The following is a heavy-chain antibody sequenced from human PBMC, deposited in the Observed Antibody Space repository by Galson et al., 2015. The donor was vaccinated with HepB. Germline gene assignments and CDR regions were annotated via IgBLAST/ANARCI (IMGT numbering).Heavy chain of an antibody. V-gene: IGHV3-23*01. CDR2: ISGSGGST. D-gene: IGHD1-26*01. CDR3: AKGVGATPNFDY. J-gene: IGHJ4*02. CDR1: GFTFSSYA. Sequence: SLRLSCAASGFTFSSYAMSWVRQAPGKGLEWVSSISGSGGSTYYADSVKGRFTISRDNPKNTMYLQMNSLRAEDTAVYYCAKGVGATPNFDYWGQGTLVTVSS.